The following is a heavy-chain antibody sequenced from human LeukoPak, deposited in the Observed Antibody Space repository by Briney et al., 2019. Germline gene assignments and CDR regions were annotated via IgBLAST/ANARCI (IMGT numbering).Heavy chain of an antibody. V-gene: IGHV4-39*01. CDR3: ATLPGGLRANWFDP. J-gene: IGHJ5*02. D-gene: IGHD2-8*01. CDR2: INYSGST. Sequence: PSETLSLTCTVSGGSIGSSSWYWGWIRQSPGKGLEWIGMINYSGSTHYNPSLKNRVTISVDTSRNQFSVKLNSMAATDTAMYFCATLPGGLRANWFDPWGQGTLVTVSS. CDR1: GGSIGSSSWY.